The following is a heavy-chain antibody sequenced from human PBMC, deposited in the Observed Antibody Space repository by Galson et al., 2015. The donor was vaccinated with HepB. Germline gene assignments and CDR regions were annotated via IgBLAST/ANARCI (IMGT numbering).Heavy chain of an antibody. J-gene: IGHJ4*02. CDR2: INPNSGGT. V-gene: IGHV1-2*02. CDR1: GYTFTGYY. D-gene: IGHD1-26*01. CDR3: ARDLLVVGATSRFDY. Sequence: SVKVSCKASGYTFTGYYMHWVRQAPGQGLEWMGWINPNSGGTNYAQKFQGRVTMTRDTSISTAYMELSRLRSDDTAVYYCARDLLVVGATSRFDYWGQGTLVTVSS.